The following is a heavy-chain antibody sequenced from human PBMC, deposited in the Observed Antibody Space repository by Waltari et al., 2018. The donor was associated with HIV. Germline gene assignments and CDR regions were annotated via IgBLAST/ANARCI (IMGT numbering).Heavy chain of an antibody. CDR3: ARGYSSSRWIPLYH. CDR2: FWADGGEI. V-gene: IGHV3-33*01. Sequence: QVQLVESGGGVVQPGTSLTLSCAVSGFTFSNFAIHWVRQSPGKGLGWLAVFWADGGEISYADSVKGRFTISKDSSQKTLYLHLTSLRAEDTALYYCARGYSSSRWIPLYHWGRGTLVTVSS. D-gene: IGHD6-6*01. J-gene: IGHJ4*02. CDR1: GFTFSNFA.